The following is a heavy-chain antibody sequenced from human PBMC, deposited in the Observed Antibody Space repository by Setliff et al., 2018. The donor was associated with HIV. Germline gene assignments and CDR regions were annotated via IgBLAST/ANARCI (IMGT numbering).Heavy chain of an antibody. J-gene: IGHJ2*01. CDR1: GGSISNYY. Sequence: PSETLSLTCTVSGGSISNYYWSWIRQPAGKGLEWIGRIYTSGSTNYNPSLKSRVTMSVDASKNQFSLKLSSVTAADTAVYYCARDKRYYYDSSIYWYFDLWGRGTLVTVSS. CDR3: ARDKRYYYDSSIYWYFDL. D-gene: IGHD3-22*01. V-gene: IGHV4-4*07. CDR2: IYTSGST.